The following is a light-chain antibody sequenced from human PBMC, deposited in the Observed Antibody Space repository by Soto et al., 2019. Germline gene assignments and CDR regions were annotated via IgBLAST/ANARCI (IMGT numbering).Light chain of an antibody. CDR3: NSYTTLSNRV. J-gene: IGLJ1*01. Sequence: LTXPASVSGSPGQSITISCTGTSTDIGAYNYVSWYQQHPGKAPKLLIYEVTNRPSGVSNRFSGSKSGNTASLTISGLQAEDEANYYCNSYTTLSNRVFGTGTKVTVL. CDR1: STDIGAYNY. CDR2: EVT. V-gene: IGLV2-14*01.